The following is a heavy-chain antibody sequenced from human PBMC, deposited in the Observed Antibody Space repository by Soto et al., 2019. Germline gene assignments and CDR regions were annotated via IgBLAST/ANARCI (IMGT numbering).Heavy chain of an antibody. D-gene: IGHD1-26*01. CDR2: ISAYNGNT. J-gene: IGHJ5*02. Sequence: QVQLVQSGGEVKKPGASVKVSCKASGYTFTSYGISWVRQAPGQGLEWMGRISAYNGNTNYAQKLQGRVTMTTDKSTSTAYRELRSVRSDDTAVYYCARVVGAIVQWFDPWGQGTLVTVSS. CDR3: ARVVGAIVQWFDP. V-gene: IGHV1-18*01. CDR1: GYTFTSYG.